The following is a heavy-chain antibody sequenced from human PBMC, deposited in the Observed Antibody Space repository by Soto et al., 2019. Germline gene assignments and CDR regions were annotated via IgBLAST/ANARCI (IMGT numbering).Heavy chain of an antibody. CDR3: ATLPAPSDCDY. Sequence: QVQLQESGPGLVKPSGTLSLTCAVSGGSISSSNWWSWVRQPPGKGLEWIGEIYHSGSTNYNPSLKSRVNISVDKSKNQFSLTLISVTAADTAGYYCATLPAPSDCDYWGQGTLVTVSS. J-gene: IGHJ4*02. D-gene: IGHD2-2*01. V-gene: IGHV4-4*02. CDR2: IYHSGST. CDR1: GGSISSSNW.